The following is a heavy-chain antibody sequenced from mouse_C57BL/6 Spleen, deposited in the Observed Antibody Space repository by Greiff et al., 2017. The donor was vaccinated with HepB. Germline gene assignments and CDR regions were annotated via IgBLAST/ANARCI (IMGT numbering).Heavy chain of an antibody. V-gene: IGHV14-3*01. Sequence: EVQLQQSVAELVRPGASVKLSCTASGFNIKNPYMHWVKQRPEQGLEWIGRIDPANGNTKYAPKFQGKATITADTSSNTAYLQLSSLTSEDTAIYYCARSNDGFAYWGQGTLVTVSA. CDR3: ARSNDGFAY. CDR1: GFNIKNPY. CDR2: IDPANGNT. J-gene: IGHJ3*01. D-gene: IGHD1-1*01.